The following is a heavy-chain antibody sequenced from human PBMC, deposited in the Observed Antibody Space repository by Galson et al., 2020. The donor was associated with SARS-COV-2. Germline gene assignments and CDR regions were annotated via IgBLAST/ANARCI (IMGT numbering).Heavy chain of an antibody. CDR2: ICYDGSNK. J-gene: IGHJ4*02. Sequence: GGSLRLSCAASGFPFSSYCMHWVRQAPGKGLEWVSFICYDGSNKYYADSVKGRFTISRDNSKNTFYLQMNSLTTEDTAVYYCAKDGPPSGGGTYYFDCWGQGTLVTVSS. V-gene: IGHV3-30*02. CDR3: AKDGPPSGGGTYYFDC. D-gene: IGHD2-8*02. CDR1: GFPFSSYC.